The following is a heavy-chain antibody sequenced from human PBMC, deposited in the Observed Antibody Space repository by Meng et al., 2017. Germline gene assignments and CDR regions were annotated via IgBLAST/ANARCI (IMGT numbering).Heavy chain of an antibody. CDR2: MNPNSGNT. V-gene: IGHV1-8*01. J-gene: IGHJ4*02. Sequence: QVQLVQSGSELKKPGASVKVSCKASGYTFTSYDINWVRQATGQGLEWMGWMNPNSGNTGYAQKFQGRVTMTRNTSISTAYMELSSLRSEDTAVYYCARGPNRWTGFDYWGQGTLVTVSS. D-gene: IGHD3/OR15-3a*01. CDR3: ARGPNRWTGFDY. CDR1: GYTFTSYD.